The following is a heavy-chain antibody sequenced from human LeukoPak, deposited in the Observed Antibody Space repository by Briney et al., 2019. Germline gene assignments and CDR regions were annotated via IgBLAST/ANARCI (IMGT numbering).Heavy chain of an antibody. CDR2: ISGSGGST. CDR1: GFTFSSYA. D-gene: IGHD5-12*01. V-gene: IGHV3-23*01. CDR3: AKEFRDIVATTGMGLYYYYYYMDV. J-gene: IGHJ6*03. Sequence: PGGSLRLSCAASGFTFSSYAMSWVRQAPGKGLEWVSAISGSGGSTYYADSVKGRFTISRDNSKNTLYLQMNSLRAEDTAVYYCAKEFRDIVATTGMGLYYYYYYMDVWGKGTTVTVSS.